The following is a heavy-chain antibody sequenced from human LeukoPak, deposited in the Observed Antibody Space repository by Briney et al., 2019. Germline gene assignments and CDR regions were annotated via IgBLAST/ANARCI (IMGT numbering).Heavy chain of an antibody. D-gene: IGHD2-2*03. J-gene: IGHJ3*02. Sequence: GRSLRLSGAASGFTFSSYGMHWVRQAPGKGLEWVAVISYDGSNKYYADSGKGRFTISRDNSKNTLYLQMNSLRAEDTAVYYCAKIGSGYGDAFDIWGQGTMVTVSS. CDR1: GFTFSSYG. V-gene: IGHV3-30*18. CDR3: AKIGSGYGDAFDI. CDR2: ISYDGSNK.